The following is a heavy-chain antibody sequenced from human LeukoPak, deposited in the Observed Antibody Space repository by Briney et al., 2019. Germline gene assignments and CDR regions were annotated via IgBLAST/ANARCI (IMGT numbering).Heavy chain of an antibody. Sequence: GGSLRLSCAASGFTFSSYAMSWVRQAPGKGLEWVSAISGSGGSTCYADSVKGRFTISRDNSKNSLYLQMNSLRAEDTAVYYCAKSTVVTPKASDYWGQETLVTVSS. D-gene: IGHD4-23*01. CDR3: AKSTVVTPKASDY. J-gene: IGHJ4*02. CDR1: GFTFSSYA. CDR2: ISGSGGST. V-gene: IGHV3-23*01.